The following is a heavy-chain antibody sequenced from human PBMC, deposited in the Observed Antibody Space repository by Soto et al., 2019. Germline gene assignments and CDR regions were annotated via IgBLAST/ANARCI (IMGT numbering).Heavy chain of an antibody. CDR3: SRRRNLYY. V-gene: IGHV4-34*01. J-gene: IGHJ4*02. CDR2: INHSGNT. CDR1: GGSFSGYY. D-gene: IGHD4-4*01. Sequence: QVQLQQWGAGLLKPSETLSLTCAVYGGSFSGYYWSWIRPPPGKGLEWIGEINHSGNTNYNPSLNSRVNISGDTSKNQFSLKLSSVTAADPAVYYCSRRRNLYYLCQGTLVTVAS.